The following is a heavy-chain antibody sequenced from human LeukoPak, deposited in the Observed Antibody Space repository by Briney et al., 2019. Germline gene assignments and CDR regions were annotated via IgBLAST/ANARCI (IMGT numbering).Heavy chain of an antibody. J-gene: IGHJ4*02. CDR2: INPNSGGT. CDR3: ARSDDYYGSGSYPDY. CDR1: GYTFTGYY. V-gene: IGHV1-2*04. Sequence: ASVKVSCKASGYTFTGYYMHWVRQAPGQGLEWMGWINPNSGGTNYAQKFQGWVTMTRDTSISTAYMELSRLRSDDTAVYYCARSDDYYGSGSYPDYWGQGTLVTVSS. D-gene: IGHD3-10*01.